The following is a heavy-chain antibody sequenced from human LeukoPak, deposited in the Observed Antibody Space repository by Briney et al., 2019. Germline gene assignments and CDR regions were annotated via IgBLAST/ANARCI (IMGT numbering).Heavy chain of an antibody. J-gene: IGHJ4*02. CDR1: GGSIGSGGYY. CDR3: ASSYYYGSGSYYNPLESYFDY. D-gene: IGHD3-10*01. V-gene: IGHV4-31*03. CDR2: IYYSGST. Sequence: SETLSLTCTVSGGSIGSGGYYWSWIRQHPGKGLEWIGYIYYSGSTYYNPSLKSRVTISVDTSKNQFSLKLSSVTAADTAVYYCASSYYYGSGSYYNPLESYFDYWGQGTLVTVSS.